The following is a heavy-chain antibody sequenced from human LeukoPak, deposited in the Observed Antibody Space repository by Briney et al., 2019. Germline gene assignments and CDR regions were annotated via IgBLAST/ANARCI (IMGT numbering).Heavy chain of an antibody. CDR1: GFTFSSYS. CDR2: ISSSSSYI. CDR3: ARSKTDNNGFYPHFDC. V-gene: IGHV3-21*04. D-gene: IGHD3-22*01. Sequence: PGGSLRLSCAASGFTFSSYSMNWVRQAPGKGLEWVSSISSSSSYIYYADSVKGRFTISRDNAKNSLYLQMNSLRAEDTALYYCARSKTDNNGFYPHFDCWGQGTLVTVSS. J-gene: IGHJ4*02.